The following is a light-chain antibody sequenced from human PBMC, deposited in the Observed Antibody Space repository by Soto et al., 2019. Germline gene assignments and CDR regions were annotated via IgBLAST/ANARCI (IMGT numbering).Light chain of an antibody. V-gene: IGLV2-23*01. Sequence: QSALTQPASVSGSPGQSVTISCTGTSSDFGSYKFVSWYQHHPGKVPKVIIYETSKRPSGVSDRFSGSKSGNTASLTISGLQAEDEADYYCFSFTSTNTHVFGSRTKLTVL. CDR1: SSDFGSYKF. J-gene: IGLJ1*01. CDR3: FSFTSTNTHV. CDR2: ETS.